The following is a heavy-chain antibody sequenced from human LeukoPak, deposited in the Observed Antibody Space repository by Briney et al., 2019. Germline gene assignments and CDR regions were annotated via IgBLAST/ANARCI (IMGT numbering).Heavy chain of an antibody. V-gene: IGHV3-74*01. Sequence: PGGSRLSCAASGFTFSYYWMHWVRQAPGKGLVWVSRINSDGSSTSYADSVKGRFTISRDNAKNTLYLQMNTLRVEDTAVYYCARDPSGSSTTSFDYWGQGTLVTVSS. CDR2: INSDGSST. CDR1: GFTFSYYW. D-gene: IGHD1/OR15-1a*01. J-gene: IGHJ4*02. CDR3: ARDPSGSSTTSFDY.